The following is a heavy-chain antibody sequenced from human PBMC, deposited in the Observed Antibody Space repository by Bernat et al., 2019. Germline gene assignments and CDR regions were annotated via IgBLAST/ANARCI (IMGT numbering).Heavy chain of an antibody. D-gene: IGHD6-13*01. V-gene: IGHV4-34*01. J-gene: IGHJ5*02. CDR2: INHSGIT. CDR1: GGSFSGYY. Sequence: QVQLQQWGAGLLKPSETLSLTCAVYGGSFSGYYWSWIRQPPGKGLEWIGEINHSGITNYNPSLKSRVTISVDTSKNQFSLKLSSVTAADTAVYYCAREGRGSSRTFDPWGQGTLVTVSS. CDR3: AREGRGSSRTFDP.